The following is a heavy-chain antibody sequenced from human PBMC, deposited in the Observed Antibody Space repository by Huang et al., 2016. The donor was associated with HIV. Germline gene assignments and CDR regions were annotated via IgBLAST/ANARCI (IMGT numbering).Heavy chain of an antibody. CDR2: MSPNRGNT. V-gene: IGHV1-8*03. CDR1: GYTFTRYD. D-gene: IGHD2-15*01. CDR3: ARRYCSGGSCYRDI. J-gene: IGHJ3*02. Sequence: SVRVSCKASGYTFTRYDINWVRQATGQGLEWIGWMSPNRGNTGYAKNFQGRGTLTRDTSISTAYMELSSLRSEDTAVYYCARRYCSGGSCYRDIWGQGTMVTVSS.